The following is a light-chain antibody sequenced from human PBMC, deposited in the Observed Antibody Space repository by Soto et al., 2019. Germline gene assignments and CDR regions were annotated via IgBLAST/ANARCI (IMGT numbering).Light chain of an antibody. J-gene: IGKJ1*01. CDR2: RAS. CDR3: QQYNNWPRT. Sequence: EIVMTQSPATLSVSPGERATLSCRASQSVSSNLAWYQQKPGQAPRLLIYRASTRATGIPARFSGSGSGTECTLTISSLQSEDFAVYYFQQYNNWPRTFGQGTKVEIK. V-gene: IGKV3-15*01. CDR1: QSVSSN.